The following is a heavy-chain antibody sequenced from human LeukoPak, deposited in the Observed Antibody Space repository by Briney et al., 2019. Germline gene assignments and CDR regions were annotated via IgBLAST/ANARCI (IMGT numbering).Heavy chain of an antibody. Sequence: SETLSLTCTVSGGSISSYYWSWIRQSPGKGLEWIGYIDYSGSAYYNPSLKSRVTISVDTARNQFSLKLSSVTAADTAVYYCARDAWNGNSPLDYWGQGTLVTVSS. CDR1: GGSISSYY. D-gene: IGHD3-3*01. V-gene: IGHV4-59*12. J-gene: IGHJ4*02. CDR3: ARDAWNGNSPLDY. CDR2: IDYSGSA.